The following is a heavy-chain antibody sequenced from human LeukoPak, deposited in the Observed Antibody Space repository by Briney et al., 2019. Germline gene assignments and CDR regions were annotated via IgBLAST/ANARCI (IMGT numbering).Heavy chain of an antibody. J-gene: IGHJ6*02. CDR2: THWNDAD. CDR1: GFSRTTRGVG. CDR3: AHRRVWESTGV. Sequence: KGSGPTLVNPTHTLTLTCTFSGFSRTTRGVGVGWLRQPPGKALEWLAITHWNDADHYRPFVKSRLSITKDTSKNQVVLTMTNVDPVDTVTYFCAHRRVWESTGVWGQGTTVTVSS. V-gene: IGHV2-5*01. D-gene: IGHD1-26*01.